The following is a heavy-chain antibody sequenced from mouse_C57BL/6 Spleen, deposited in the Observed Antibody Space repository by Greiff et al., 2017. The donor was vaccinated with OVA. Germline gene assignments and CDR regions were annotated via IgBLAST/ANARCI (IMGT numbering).Heavy chain of an antibody. CDR3: ARAPDYYGSSHWYFDV. D-gene: IGHD1-1*01. Sequence: EVMLVESGGGLVQPGGSLKLSCAASGFTFSDYGMAWVRQAPRKGPECVAFISNLAYSIYYADTVTGRFTISRENAKNTLYLEMSSLRSEDTAMYYCARAPDYYGSSHWYFDVWGTGTTVTVSS. V-gene: IGHV5-15*04. CDR2: ISNLAYSI. J-gene: IGHJ1*03. CDR1: GFTFSDYG.